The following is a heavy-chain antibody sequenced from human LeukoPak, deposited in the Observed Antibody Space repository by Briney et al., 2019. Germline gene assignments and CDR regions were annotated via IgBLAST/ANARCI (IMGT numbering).Heavy chain of an antibody. CDR3: ARLGMVDYFDY. Sequence: GGSLRLSCAAPGFTFSSYSMNWVRQAPGKGLEWVSSISSSSSYIYYADSVKGRFTISRDNAKNTLYLQMNSLRAEDTAVYYCARLGMVDYFDYWGQGTLVTVSS. V-gene: IGHV3-21*01. J-gene: IGHJ4*02. CDR1: GFTFSSYS. CDR2: ISSSSSYI. D-gene: IGHD3-3*01.